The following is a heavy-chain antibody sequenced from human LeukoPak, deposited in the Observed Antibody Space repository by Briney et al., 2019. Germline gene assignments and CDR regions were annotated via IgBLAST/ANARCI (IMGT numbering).Heavy chain of an antibody. J-gene: IGHJ4*02. CDR3: ARDDRHYYDSSGYYVDY. CDR2: ISGSGGST. D-gene: IGHD3-22*01. Sequence: PGGSLRLSCAASGFTFSSYAMSWVRQAPGKGLEGVSAISGSGGSTYYADSVKGRFTISRDNSKNTLYLQMNSLRAEDTAVYYCARDDRHYYDSSGYYVDYWGQGTLVTVSS. V-gene: IGHV3-23*01. CDR1: GFTFSSYA.